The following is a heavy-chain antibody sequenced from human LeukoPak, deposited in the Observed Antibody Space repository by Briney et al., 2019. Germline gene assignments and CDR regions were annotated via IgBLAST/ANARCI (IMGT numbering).Heavy chain of an antibody. Sequence: PGGSLRLSCAASGFTFSSYGMHWVRQAPGKGLEWVAVIWYDGSNKYYADSVKGRFTISRDNSKNTLYLQMNSLRAEDTAVHYCARDNYYDSGFDYWGQGTLITVSS. CDR3: ARDNYYDSGFDY. V-gene: IGHV3-33*01. CDR2: IWYDGSNK. J-gene: IGHJ4*02. D-gene: IGHD3-22*01. CDR1: GFTFSSYG.